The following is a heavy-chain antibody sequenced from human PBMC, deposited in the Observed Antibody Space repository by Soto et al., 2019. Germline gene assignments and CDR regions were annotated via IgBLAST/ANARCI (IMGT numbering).Heavy chain of an antibody. Sequence: QVQRVLSGAEVKKPGSSVKVSCKASGDVFRSYGINWVRQAPGQGLEWMGGIIPISGTTNYAQKFQGRVAITADESTDTVYMELSRLRSEDTAVYFCARVRCFNGLCHTADYGMDVWGQGTTATVSS. J-gene: IGHJ6*02. CDR1: GDVFRSYG. D-gene: IGHD2-8*01. CDR2: IIPISGTT. V-gene: IGHV1-69*01. CDR3: ARVRCFNGLCHTADYGMDV.